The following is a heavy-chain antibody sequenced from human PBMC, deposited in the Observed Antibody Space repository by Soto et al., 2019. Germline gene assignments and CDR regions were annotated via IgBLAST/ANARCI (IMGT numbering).Heavy chain of an antibody. D-gene: IGHD4-17*01. J-gene: IGHJ6*03. CDR3: ARGGLTTVTIYYYYYMDV. CDR2: IYYSGST. CDR1: GGSISSVGYC. Sequence: PSETLSLTCTVSGGSISSVGYCWSGIRQHPGKGLEWIGYIYYSGSTYYNPSLKSRVTISVDTSKNQFSLKLSSVTAADTAVYYCARGGLTTVTIYYYYYMDVWGKGTTVTVSS. V-gene: IGHV4-31*03.